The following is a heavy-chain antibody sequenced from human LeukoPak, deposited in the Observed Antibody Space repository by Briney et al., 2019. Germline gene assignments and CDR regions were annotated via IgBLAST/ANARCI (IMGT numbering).Heavy chain of an antibody. CDR3: ARNEMATLFDY. D-gene: IGHD5-24*01. CDR2: IRYDGTDK. CDR1: GFSFSTYA. V-gene: IGHV3-33*01. J-gene: IGHJ4*02. Sequence: GGSLRLSCAASGFSFSTYAMHWVRQAPGKGLEWVSLIRYDGTDKYYADSVKGRFTISRDNSKNTVYLQMNSLRAEDTAVYYCARNEMATLFDYWGQGTLVTVSS.